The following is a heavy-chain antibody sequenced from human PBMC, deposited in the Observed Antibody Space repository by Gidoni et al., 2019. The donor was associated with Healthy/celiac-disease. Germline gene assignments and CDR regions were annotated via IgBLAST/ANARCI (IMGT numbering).Heavy chain of an antibody. J-gene: IGHJ5*02. Sequence: QVQLVQSGAEVKKPGASVKVSCKASGYTFTSYDINWVRQATGQGLEWMGWMNPNSGNTGYAQKFQGRVTMTRNTSISTAYMELSSLRSEDTAVYYCAREGYCSGGSCRGNWFDPWGQGTLVTVSS. CDR2: MNPNSGNT. CDR1: GYTFTSYD. D-gene: IGHD2-15*01. V-gene: IGHV1-8*01. CDR3: AREGYCSGGSCRGNWFDP.